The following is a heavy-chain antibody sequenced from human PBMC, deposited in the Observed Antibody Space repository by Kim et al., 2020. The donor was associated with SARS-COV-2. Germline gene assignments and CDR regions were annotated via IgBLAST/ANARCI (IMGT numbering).Heavy chain of an antibody. Sequence: DPGKGRFTISRDNSKNTLYLQMNSLRAEDTAVYYCAKDIVVVTARAFDYWGQGTLVTVSS. D-gene: IGHD2-21*02. V-gene: IGHV3-23*01. J-gene: IGHJ4*02. CDR3: AKDIVVVTARAFDY.